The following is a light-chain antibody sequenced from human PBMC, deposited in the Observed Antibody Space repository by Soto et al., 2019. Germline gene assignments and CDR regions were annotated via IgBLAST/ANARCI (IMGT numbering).Light chain of an antibody. J-gene: IGLJ1*01. V-gene: IGLV2-14*03. Sequence: QSALTQPASVSGSPGQSITISCTGTSSDVGGYNYVSWYQHHPGEAPKLMIYDVSNRPSGVSNRFSGSKSGNTASLSISGLQPEDEADYYCSSYRTSNTRQIVCGTGTKPPS. CDR2: DVS. CDR1: SSDVGGYNY. CDR3: SSYRTSNTRQIV.